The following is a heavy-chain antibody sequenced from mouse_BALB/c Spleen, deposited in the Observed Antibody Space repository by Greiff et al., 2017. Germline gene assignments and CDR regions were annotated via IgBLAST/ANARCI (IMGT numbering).Heavy chain of an antibody. J-gene: IGHJ2*01. D-gene: IGHD1-1*01. CDR1: GFNIKDYY. CDR3: ARGGTTVVAKYYFDY. V-gene: IGHV14-4*02. CDR2: IDPENGDT. Sequence: VQLQQSGAELVRSGASVKLSCTASGFNIKDYYMHWVKQRPEQGLEWIGWIDPENGDTEYAPKFQGKATMTADTSSNTAYLQLSSLTSEDTAVYYCARGGTTVVAKYYFDYWGQGTTLTVSS.